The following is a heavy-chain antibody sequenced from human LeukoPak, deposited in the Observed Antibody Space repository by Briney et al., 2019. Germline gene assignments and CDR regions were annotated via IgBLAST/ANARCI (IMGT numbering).Heavy chain of an antibody. V-gene: IGHV4-39*01. CDR2: IYYSGST. D-gene: IGHD6-13*01. J-gene: IGHJ2*01. CDR3: ARPRYSRDNWYFDL. CDR1: GGSISSSSYY. Sequence: SETLSLTCTVSGGSISSSSYYWGWTSQPPGKGLEWIGSIYYSGSTYYNPSLKSRVTISVDTSKNQFSLKLSSVTAADTAVYYCARPRYSRDNWYFDLWGRGTLVTVSS.